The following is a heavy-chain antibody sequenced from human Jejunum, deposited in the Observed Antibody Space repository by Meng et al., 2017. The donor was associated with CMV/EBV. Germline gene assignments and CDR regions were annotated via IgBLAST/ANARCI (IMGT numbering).Heavy chain of an antibody. CDR1: GLTFSSYW. D-gene: IGHD1-14*01. V-gene: IGHV3-7*01. CDR3: LTETSLKGFDY. Sequence: GASGLTFSSYWMAWPRRVPGKGLKWVANISPDGSVTYYVDSVTGRFTISRDNTKASFYLQMTSLRAEDTAVYYCLTETSLKGFDYWGQGSRVTVSS. CDR2: ISPDGSVT. J-gene: IGHJ4*02.